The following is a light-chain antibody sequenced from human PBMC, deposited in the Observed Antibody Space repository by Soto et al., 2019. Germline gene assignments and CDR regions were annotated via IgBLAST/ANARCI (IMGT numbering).Light chain of an antibody. CDR1: SGHSSYI. CDR2: LEGSGSY. V-gene: IGLV4-60*03. Sequence: QAVVTQSSSASASLGSSVKLTCTLSSGHSSYIIAWHQQRPGKAPRFLMTLEGSGSYNKGSGVPDRFSGSSSGADRYLTISNLQSEDEADYYCETWGSNTQVFGGGTKLTVL. J-gene: IGLJ2*01. CDR3: ETWGSNTQV.